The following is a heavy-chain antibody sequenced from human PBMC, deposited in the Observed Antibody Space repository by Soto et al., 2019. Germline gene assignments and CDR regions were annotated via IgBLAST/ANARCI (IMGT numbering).Heavy chain of an antibody. CDR1: GYSFLNYW. J-gene: IGHJ4*02. V-gene: IGHV5-51*01. CDR2: IYPGDSDA. D-gene: IGHD5-18*01. CDR3: ARHIVDTSMTASFNY. Sequence: PGESLKISCKTSGYSFLNYWIGWVRQMPGKGLEWRGIIYPGDSDARYSPSFQGQVTISADKSISTVYLQWSSLKASDTAMYYCARHIVDTSMTASFNYWGQGTQVTVSS.